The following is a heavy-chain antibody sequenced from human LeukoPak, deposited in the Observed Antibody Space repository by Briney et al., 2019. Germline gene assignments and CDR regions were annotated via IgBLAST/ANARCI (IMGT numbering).Heavy chain of an antibody. J-gene: IGHJ3*02. CDR3: ARDICSGPACYSREPYDI. CDR2: IDPSGGST. D-gene: IGHD2-15*01. V-gene: IGHV1-46*01. CDR1: GYTFTSYC. Sequence: EASVTVSCTASGYTFTSYCMHWVRQAPGQGLEWMGVIDPSGGSTDYAQNFQGRVTMTRDTSTSTVYMELGSLTSDDTAVYYCARDICSGPACYSREPYDIWGQGTLVTVSS.